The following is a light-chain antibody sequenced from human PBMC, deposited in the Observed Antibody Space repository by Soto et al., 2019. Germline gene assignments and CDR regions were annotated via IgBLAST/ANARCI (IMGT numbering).Light chain of an antibody. CDR2: SNN. J-gene: IGLJ3*02. CDR3: AAWDDRLNGRV. V-gene: IGLV1-44*01. CDR1: SSNIGSNT. Sequence: QSVLTQPPSASGTPGQRVTISCSGSSSNIGSNTVNWYQQLPGTAPQLLIYSNNQRPSRVPDRCSGSKSGTSASLAISGLQSEDEADYYCAAWDDRLNGRVFGGGTKLTVL.